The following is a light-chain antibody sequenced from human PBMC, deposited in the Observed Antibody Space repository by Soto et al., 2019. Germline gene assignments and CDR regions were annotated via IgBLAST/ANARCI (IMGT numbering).Light chain of an antibody. V-gene: IGKV1-5*01. J-gene: IGKJ1*01. CDR2: DAS. Sequence: DIQMTQSPSTLSASVGDTVTITCRASQTVSGWLAWYQQRPGKAPNLLIFDASTLESGVPSRFSGSGSGTDFTLTISSLQPDDFATYYCQHYNSYSEAFGQGTKVDIK. CDR3: QHYNSYSEA. CDR1: QTVSGW.